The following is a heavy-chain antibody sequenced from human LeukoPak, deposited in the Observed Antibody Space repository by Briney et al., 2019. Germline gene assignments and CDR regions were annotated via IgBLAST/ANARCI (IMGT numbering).Heavy chain of an antibody. J-gene: IGHJ4*02. CDR1: GFTFSSYA. CDR3: ARKRIAVAAPADY. CDR2: ISYDGSNK. D-gene: IGHD6-19*01. V-gene: IGHV3-30-3*01. Sequence: GRSLRLSCAPSGFTFSSYAMHWVRQAPGKGLEWVAVISYDGSNKYYADSVKGRFTISRDNSKNTLYLQMNSLRAEDTAVYYCARKRIAVAAPADYWGQGTLVTVSS.